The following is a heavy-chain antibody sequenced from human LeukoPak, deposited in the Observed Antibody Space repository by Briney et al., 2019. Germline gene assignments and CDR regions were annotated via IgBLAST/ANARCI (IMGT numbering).Heavy chain of an antibody. V-gene: IGHV3-7*01. CDR3: ARDRAMDDF. D-gene: IGHD5-18*01. J-gene: IGHJ4*02. CDR2: INQDGSEK. Sequence: GGSLRLSCVASGFSFSGYNMNWVRQAPGKGLEWVANINQDGSEKNYVDSVKGRFTISRDNAKNSLYLQMNSLRAEDTAVYYCARDRAMDDFWGQGTLVTVSS. CDR1: GFSFSGYN.